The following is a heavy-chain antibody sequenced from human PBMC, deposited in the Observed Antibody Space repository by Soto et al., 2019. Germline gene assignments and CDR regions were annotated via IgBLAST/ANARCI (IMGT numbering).Heavy chain of an antibody. CDR3: ARDSVAGMGNWFDP. CDR1: GFTFSSYS. D-gene: IGHD6-19*01. Sequence: GGSLRLSCAASGFTFSSYSMNWVRQAPGKGLEWVSYISSSSTIYYADSVKGRFTISRDNAKNSLYLQMNSLRDEDTAVYYCARDSVAGMGNWFDPWGQGTLVTVSS. V-gene: IGHV3-48*02. CDR2: ISSSSTI. J-gene: IGHJ5*02.